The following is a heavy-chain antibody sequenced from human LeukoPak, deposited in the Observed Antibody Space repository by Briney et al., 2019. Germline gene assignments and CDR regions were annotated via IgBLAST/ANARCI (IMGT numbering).Heavy chain of an antibody. J-gene: IGHJ4*02. CDR2: INPNSGGT. CDR1: GYTFTGYY. D-gene: IGHD2-21*02. Sequence: GASVKVSCKASGYTFTGYYMHWVRQASGQGLEWMGWINPNSGGTLSAQKFQGRVTMTRDTSITTAYMELSRLRSDDTALYYCARDRGDSSFDYWGQGTLVTVSS. V-gene: IGHV1-2*02. CDR3: ARDRGDSSFDY.